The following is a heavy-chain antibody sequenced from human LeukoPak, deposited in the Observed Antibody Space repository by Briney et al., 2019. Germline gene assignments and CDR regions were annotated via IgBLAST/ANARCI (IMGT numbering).Heavy chain of an antibody. CDR1: GYTFTSYA. CDR2: INTNTGNP. V-gene: IGHV7-4-1*02. Sequence: ASVKVSCKASGYTFTSYAMNWVRQAPGQGLEWMGWINTNTGNPTYAQGLTGRFVFSLDTSVSTAYLQISSLKAEDTAVYYCARLGDSSSWYFPGNWGQGTLVTVSS. CDR3: ARLGDSSSWYFPGN. J-gene: IGHJ4*02. D-gene: IGHD6-13*01.